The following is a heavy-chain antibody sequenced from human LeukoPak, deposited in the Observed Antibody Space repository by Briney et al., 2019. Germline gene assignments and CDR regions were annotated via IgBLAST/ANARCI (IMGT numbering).Heavy chain of an antibody. Sequence: GGSLRLSCATSDFTVSSNSMSWVRQAPGKGLEWVSIIYSNGSAYYADSMKGRFTISRDNSKNTLYLQMNSLRAEDTAVYYCARFYSSGSFGAFDIWGQGTMVTVSS. CDR3: ARFYSSGSFGAFDI. D-gene: IGHD6-19*01. J-gene: IGHJ3*02. V-gene: IGHV3-53*01. CDR2: IYSNGSA. CDR1: DFTVSSNS.